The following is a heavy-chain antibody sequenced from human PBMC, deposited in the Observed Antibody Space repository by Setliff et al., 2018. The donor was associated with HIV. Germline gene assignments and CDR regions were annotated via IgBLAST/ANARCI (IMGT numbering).Heavy chain of an antibody. V-gene: IGHV3-23*01. CDR2: IGGSTGST. Sequence: LRLSCAASGFAFDNYCMTWVRQAPGKGLEWVSAIGGSTGSTYYADSVKGRFTTSTDNSKNTLYLQMNSLRAEDTAVYYCAKPLTQWGVSPYHYAVDVWGQGTTVTVSS. CDR1: GFAFDNYC. J-gene: IGHJ6*02. CDR3: AKPLTQWGVSPYHYAVDV. D-gene: IGHD1-26*01.